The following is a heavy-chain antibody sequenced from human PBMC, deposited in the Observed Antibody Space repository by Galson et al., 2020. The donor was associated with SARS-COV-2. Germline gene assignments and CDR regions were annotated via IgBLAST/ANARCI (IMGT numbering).Heavy chain of an antibody. J-gene: IGHJ4*02. CDR3: ARHPDRYSSGWYEAYFDY. CDR2: T. D-gene: IGHD6-19*01. V-gene: IGHV5-51*01. Sequence: TNYSPSFQGQVTISADKSISTAYLQWSSLKASDTAMYYCARHPDRYSSGWYEAYFDYWGQGTLVTVSS.